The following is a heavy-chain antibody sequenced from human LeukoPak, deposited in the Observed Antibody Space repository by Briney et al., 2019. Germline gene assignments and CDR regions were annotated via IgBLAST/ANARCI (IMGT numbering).Heavy chain of an antibody. D-gene: IGHD3-22*01. J-gene: IGHJ5*02. CDR3: ARAGYDSSGGGPRYNWFDP. CDR1: GGTFSSYA. CDR2: IIPIFGTA. V-gene: IGHV1-69*05. Sequence: SVKVSCKASGGTFSSYAISWVRQAPGQGLEWMGGIIPIFGTANYAQKFQGRVTITTDESTSTAYMELSSLRSEDTAVYYCARAGYDSSGGGPRYNWFDPWGQGTLVTVSS.